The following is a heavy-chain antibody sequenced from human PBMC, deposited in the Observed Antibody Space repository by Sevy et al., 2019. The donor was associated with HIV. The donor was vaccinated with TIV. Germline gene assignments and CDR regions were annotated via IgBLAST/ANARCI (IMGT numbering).Heavy chain of an antibody. CDR3: ARILAVAGTRIDAFDI. CDR1: GGSISSYY. J-gene: IGHJ3*02. V-gene: IGHV4-59*01. Sequence: SETLSLTCTVSGGSISSYYWSWIRQPPGKGLEWIGYIYYSGSTNYNPSLKSRVTISVDTSKNQFSLKLSSVTAADTAVYYCARILAVAGTRIDAFDIWGPGTMVTVSS. CDR2: IYYSGST. D-gene: IGHD6-19*01.